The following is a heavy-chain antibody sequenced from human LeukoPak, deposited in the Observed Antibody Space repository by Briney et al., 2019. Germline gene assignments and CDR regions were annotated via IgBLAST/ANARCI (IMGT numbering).Heavy chain of an antibody. V-gene: IGHV1-8*02. CDR2: MDPNTGHT. CDR1: GFMFTNFD. Sequence: ASVKVSCKASGFMFTNFDINWVRQASGLGLEWMGWMDPNTGHTGYAQRFQGRVTLTRDTATSTAYTELRGLRSDDTAVYYCVRDGEGVGISVNYWFDPWGQGTLVTVSS. D-gene: IGHD3-10*01. CDR3: VRDGEGVGISVNYWFDP. J-gene: IGHJ5*02.